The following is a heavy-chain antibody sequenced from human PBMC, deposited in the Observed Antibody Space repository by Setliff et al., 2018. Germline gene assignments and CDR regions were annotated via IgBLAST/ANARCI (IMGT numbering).Heavy chain of an antibody. D-gene: IGHD3-10*01. CDR2: VYYSGYT. CDR1: GGSVSSTSHY. J-gene: IGHJ1*01. Sequence: SETVSLTCNVSGGSVSSTSHYWGWIRQPPGKGMEWIGSVYYSGYTYYNPSLQSRVTISVDMSKNQFPMKLTSVTAADTAVYYCARVDFTMIQGVLGLWGQGTLVTVSS. CDR3: ARVDFTMIQGVLGL. V-gene: IGHV4-39*06.